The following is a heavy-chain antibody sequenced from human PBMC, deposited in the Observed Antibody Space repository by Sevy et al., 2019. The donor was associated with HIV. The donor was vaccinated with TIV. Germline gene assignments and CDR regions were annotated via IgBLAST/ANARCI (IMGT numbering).Heavy chain of an antibody. V-gene: IGHV4-39*01. D-gene: IGHD5-12*01. CDR1: GGSISSSSYY. J-gene: IGHJ6*02. CDR2: IYYSGGT. CDR3: ARGLNYYYYGMDV. Sequence: SETLSLTCTVSGGSISSSSYYWGWIRQPPGKGLEWIGGIYYSGGTYYNPSLKSRVTISVDTSKNQFSLKLSSVTAADTAVYYCARGLNYYYYGMDVWGQGTTVTVSS.